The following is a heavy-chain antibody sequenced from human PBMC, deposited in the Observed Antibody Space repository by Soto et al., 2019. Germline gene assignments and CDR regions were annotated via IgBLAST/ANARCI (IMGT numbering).Heavy chain of an antibody. CDR3: ARDKLELRPNYYYYGMDV. D-gene: IGHD1-7*01. V-gene: IGHV1-46*01. Sequence: ASVKVSCKASGYTFTSYYMHWVRQAPGQRLERMGIINPSGGSTSYAQKFQGRVTMTRDTSTSTFYMEQSSLRSEDTAVYYCARDKLELRPNYYYYGMDVWGQGTTVTVSS. J-gene: IGHJ6*02. CDR1: GYTFTSYY. CDR2: INPSGGST.